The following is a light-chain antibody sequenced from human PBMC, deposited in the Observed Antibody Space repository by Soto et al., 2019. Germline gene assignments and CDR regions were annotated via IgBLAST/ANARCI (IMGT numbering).Light chain of an antibody. CDR1: QSISNW. CDR3: HQYHTFST. CDR2: KAS. J-gene: IGKJ2*01. V-gene: IGKV1-5*03. Sequence: DIQMTQSPSTLSASVGDRVTMTCRASQSISNWLAWYQQKSGRAPKLLIYKASILESGVPSRFSGSGSGTEFTLTSSILQPDDFASYCCHQYHTFSTFAQGTKLEI.